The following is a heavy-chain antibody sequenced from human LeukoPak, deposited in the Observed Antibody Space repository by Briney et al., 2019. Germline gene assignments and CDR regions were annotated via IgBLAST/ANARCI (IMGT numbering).Heavy chain of an antibody. J-gene: IGHJ6*02. Sequence: SETLSLTCTVSGVSISSYYWSWIRQPPGKGLEWIGYIYYSGSTNYNPSLKSRVTISVDTSKNQFSLKLSSVTAADTAVYYCARDSPIVGATGGYYYYYGMDVWGQGTTVTVSS. CDR1: GVSISSYY. CDR3: ARDSPIVGATGGYYYYYGMDV. D-gene: IGHD1-26*01. V-gene: IGHV4-59*01. CDR2: IYYSGST.